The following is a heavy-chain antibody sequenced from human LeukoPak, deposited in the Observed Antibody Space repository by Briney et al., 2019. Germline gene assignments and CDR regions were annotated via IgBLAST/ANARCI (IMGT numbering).Heavy chain of an antibody. D-gene: IGHD3/OR15-3a*01. CDR2: ITPSGDTS. V-gene: IGHV3-23*01. J-gene: IGHJ5*02. Sequence: GGSLRLSCEGPAFIFGGHGINWVRQPAGKGLEWVAGITPSGDTSYYADSVRGRFTISRDNSKSIVSLQMNSLRAEDTALYYCGRDRDWGAFDVWGQGSLVTVSS. CDR1: AFIFGGHG. CDR3: GRDRDWGAFDV.